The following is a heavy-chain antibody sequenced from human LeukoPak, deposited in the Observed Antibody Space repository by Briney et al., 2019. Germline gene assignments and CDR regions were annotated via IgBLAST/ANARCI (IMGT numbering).Heavy chain of an antibody. V-gene: IGHV4-39*01. CDR3: ARMGLWFGDRADYYGMDV. J-gene: IGHJ6*02. D-gene: IGHD3-10*01. Sequence: PSETLFLTCAVSGDSISTTNYYWGWIRQPPGKGLEWIGIIYYSGITHYNPSLKSRVTILVDTSKNQFSLKLSSVTDADTAVYYCARMGLWFGDRADYYGMDVWGQGTTVTVSS. CDR2: IYYSGIT. CDR1: GDSISTTNYY.